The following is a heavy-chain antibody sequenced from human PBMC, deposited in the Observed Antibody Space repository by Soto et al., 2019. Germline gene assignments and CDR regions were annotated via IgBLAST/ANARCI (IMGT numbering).Heavy chain of an antibody. CDR2: VYYTGST. CDR3: ARSVAAPGAHIDY. CDR1: GGSISGSY. Sequence: SETLSLTCSVSGGSISGSYWSWIRQSPGKGMEWLGYVYYTGSTNYSPSLRSRVSISVDTSKNEFSLRLSSVTAADTAVYFCARSVAAPGAHIDYWGQGTQVTVSS. V-gene: IGHV4-59*01. J-gene: IGHJ4*02. D-gene: IGHD6-13*01.